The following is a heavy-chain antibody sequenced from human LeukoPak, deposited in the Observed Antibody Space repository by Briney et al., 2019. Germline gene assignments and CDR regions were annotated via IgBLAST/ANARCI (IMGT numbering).Heavy chain of an antibody. CDR3: ARGWGDSGYDWSPFQH. J-gene: IGHJ1*01. V-gene: IGHV4-4*09. CDR2: IYTSGST. CDR1: GGSISSYY. D-gene: IGHD5-12*01. Sequence: SETLSLTCTVAGGSISSYYWSWIRQPPGKGLEWIGYIYTSGSTNYNPSLKSRVTISVDTSKNQFSLKLSSVTAADTAAYYCARGWGDSGYDWSPFQHWGQGTLVTVSS.